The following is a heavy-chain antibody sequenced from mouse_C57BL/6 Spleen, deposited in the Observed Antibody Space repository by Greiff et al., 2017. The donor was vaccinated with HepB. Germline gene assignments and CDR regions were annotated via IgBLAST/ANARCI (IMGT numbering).Heavy chain of an antibody. CDR3: ARSLIYDGYPYYAMDY. Sequence: QVQLQQPGAELVKPGASVKLSCKASGYTFTSYWMHWVKQRPGQGLEWIGMIHPNSGSTNYNEKFKSKATLTVDKSSSTAYMQLSSLTSEDSAVYYCARSLIYDGYPYYAMDYWGQGTSVTVSS. CDR1: GYTFTSYW. V-gene: IGHV1-64*01. J-gene: IGHJ4*01. CDR2: IHPNSGST. D-gene: IGHD2-3*01.